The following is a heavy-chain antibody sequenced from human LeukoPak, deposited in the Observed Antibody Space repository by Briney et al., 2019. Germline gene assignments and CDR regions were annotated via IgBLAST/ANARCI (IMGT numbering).Heavy chain of an antibody. CDR3: ARHTIFGVVKVWWFDP. Sequence: SETLSLTCAVYGGSFSGYYWSWIRQPPWKGLEWIGEINHSGSTNYNPSLKSRVTISVDTSKNQFSLKLSSVTAADTAVYYCARHTIFGVVKVWWFDPWGQGTLVTVSP. D-gene: IGHD3-3*01. CDR2: INHSGST. V-gene: IGHV4-34*01. J-gene: IGHJ5*02. CDR1: GGSFSGYY.